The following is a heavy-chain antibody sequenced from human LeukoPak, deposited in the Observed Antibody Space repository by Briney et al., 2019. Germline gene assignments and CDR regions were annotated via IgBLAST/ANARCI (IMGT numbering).Heavy chain of an antibody. V-gene: IGHV3-30*18. J-gene: IGHJ4*02. CDR1: EFTFSSYG. CDR3: AKNKPPDSSGSSFPCIDY. CDR2: ISYDGSNK. D-gene: IGHD6-25*01. Sequence: GRSLRLSCAASEFTFSSYGMHWVRQAPGKGLEWVAPISYDGSNKYYADSVKGRFTISRDNSKNTLYLQMNSLRVEDTAVYYCAKNKPPDSSGSSFPCIDYWGQGILVTVSS.